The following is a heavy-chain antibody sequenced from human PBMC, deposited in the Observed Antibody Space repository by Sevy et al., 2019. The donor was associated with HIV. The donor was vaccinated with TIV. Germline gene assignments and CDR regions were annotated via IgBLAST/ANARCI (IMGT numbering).Heavy chain of an antibody. CDR1: GFTLDSYW. D-gene: IGHD6-13*01. Sequence: GGSLRLSCVASGFTLDSYWMSWVRQTPGKGLEWVANVKQDGSVKYYVDSVKGRFTISRDNARNLVYLQMNSLRVDDTALYYCVRAIAAHDSFWGQGTVVTVSS. J-gene: IGHJ4*02. V-gene: IGHV3-7*01. CDR2: VKQDGSVK. CDR3: VRAIAAHDSF.